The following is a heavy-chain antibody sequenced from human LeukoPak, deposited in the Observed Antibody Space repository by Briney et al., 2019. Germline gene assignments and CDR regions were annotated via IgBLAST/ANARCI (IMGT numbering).Heavy chain of an antibody. D-gene: IGHD2-2*01. CDR2: INWNGGST. J-gene: IGHJ4*02. V-gene: IGHV3-20*04. CDR3: AREHKDIVVVPAAPPDY. Sequence: GGSLRLSCAASGFTFDDYGMSWVRQAPGKGLEWVSGINWNGGSTGYADSVKGRFTISRDNAKNSLYLQMNSLSAEDTALYYCAREHKDIVVVPAAPPDYWGQGTLVTVSS. CDR1: GFTFDDYG.